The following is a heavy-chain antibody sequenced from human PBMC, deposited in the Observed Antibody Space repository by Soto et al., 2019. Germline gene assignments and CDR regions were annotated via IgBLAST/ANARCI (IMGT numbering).Heavy chain of an antibody. CDR1: GGSISRSSYY. J-gene: IGHJ5*02. D-gene: IGHD6-6*01. Sequence: SETLSLTGIVSGGSISRSSYYWGWIRQPPGKGLEWIGSIYYSGSTYYNPSLKSRVTISVDTSKNQFSLKLSSVTAADTAVFYCARHRARNWFDPWGQGTLVTVSS. CDR3: ARHRARNWFDP. CDR2: IYYSGST. V-gene: IGHV4-39*01.